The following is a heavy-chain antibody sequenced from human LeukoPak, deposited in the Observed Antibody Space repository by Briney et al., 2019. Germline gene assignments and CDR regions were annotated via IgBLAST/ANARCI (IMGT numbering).Heavy chain of an antibody. D-gene: IGHD2-21*01. CDR1: GGTFSSYT. J-gene: IGHJ4*02. CDR3: ASKGDTYCCGDCYSN. CDR2: IIPLLGIA. Sequence: SLKVSCKASGGTFSSYTISWVRQAPGQGLEWMGRIIPLLGIANYAQKFQGRVTITADKSTSTAYMELSSLRSEDTAVYYCASKGDTYCCGDCYSNWGQGTLVTVSS. V-gene: IGHV1-69*02.